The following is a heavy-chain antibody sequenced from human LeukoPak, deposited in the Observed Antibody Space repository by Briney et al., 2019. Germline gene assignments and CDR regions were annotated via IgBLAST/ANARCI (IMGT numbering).Heavy chain of an antibody. CDR3: ARDRNILTGLVGYYGMDV. CDR2: IWYDGSNK. D-gene: IGHD3-9*01. CDR1: GFTFSSYG. V-gene: IGHV3-33*08. J-gene: IGHJ6*02. Sequence: PGGSLRLSCAASGFTFSSYGMHWVRQAPGKGLEWVAVIWYDGSNKYYADSVKGRFTISRDNSKNTLYLQMNSLRAEDTAVYYCARDRNILTGLVGYYGMDVWGQGTTVTVSS.